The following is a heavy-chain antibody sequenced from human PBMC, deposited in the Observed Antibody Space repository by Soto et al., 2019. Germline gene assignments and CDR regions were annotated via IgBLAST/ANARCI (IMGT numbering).Heavy chain of an antibody. J-gene: IGHJ4*02. CDR3: ASHPYSSSWYS. CDR2: IKQDGSEK. V-gene: IGHV3-7*02. Sequence: EVQLVESGGGLVQPGGPLRLSCAASGFTFSSYWMSWVRQAPGKGLEWVANIKQDGSEKYYVDSVKGRFTISRDNAKNSLYLQMNSLRAEDTAVYYCASHPYSSSWYSWGQGTLVTVSS. CDR1: GFTFSSYW. D-gene: IGHD6-13*01.